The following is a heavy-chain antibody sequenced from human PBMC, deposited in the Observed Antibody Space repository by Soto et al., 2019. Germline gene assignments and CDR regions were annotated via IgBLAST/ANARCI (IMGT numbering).Heavy chain of an antibody. D-gene: IGHD6-6*01. CDR1: GFTFSSYS. CDR3: ARAAKSYSSSSGYYYYYGMDV. J-gene: IGHJ6*02. Sequence: PGGSLRLSCAASGFTFSSYSMNWVRQAPGKGLEWASSISSSSSSYIYYADSVKGRFTISRDNAKNSLYLQMNSLRAEDTAVYYCARAAKSYSSSSGYYYYYGMDVWGQGTTVTVSS. V-gene: IGHV3-21*01. CDR2: ISSSSSSYI.